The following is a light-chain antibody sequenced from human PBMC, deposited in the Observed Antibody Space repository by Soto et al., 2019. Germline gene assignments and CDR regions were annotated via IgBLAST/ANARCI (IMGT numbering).Light chain of an antibody. CDR1: SSDVGSYNL. J-gene: IGLJ3*02. CDR3: CSYAGSSTFVWV. V-gene: IGLV2-23*02. Sequence: QSVLTQAASGSGSPGQSITISCTGTSSDVGSYNLVSWYQQHPGKAPKLMIYEVSKRPSGVSNRFSGSKSGNTASLTISGLQAEDEADYYCCSYAGSSTFVWVFGGGTKLTVL. CDR2: EVS.